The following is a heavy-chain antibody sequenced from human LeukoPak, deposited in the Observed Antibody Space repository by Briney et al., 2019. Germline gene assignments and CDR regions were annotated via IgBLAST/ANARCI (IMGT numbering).Heavy chain of an antibody. D-gene: IGHD3-3*01. V-gene: IGHV4-39*07. CDR1: GGSISSSTHY. CDR3: ARVGITIFGVGPEYFQH. J-gene: IGHJ1*01. CDR2: IYYRRST. Sequence: PSETLSLTCTVSGGSISSSTHYWGWIRQPPGKGLEWIGNIYYRRSTYYNPSLKSRVTISVDTSKNQFSLKLTSVTAADTAVYYCARVGITIFGVGPEYFQHWGQGTLVTVSS.